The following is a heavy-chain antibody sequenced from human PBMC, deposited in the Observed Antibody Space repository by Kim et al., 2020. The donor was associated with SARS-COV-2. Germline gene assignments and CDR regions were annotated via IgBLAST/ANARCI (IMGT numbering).Heavy chain of an antibody. CDR3: ARVRRWASYDSSGYYSLVDY. CDR2: IYYSGST. D-gene: IGHD3-22*01. V-gene: IGHV4-31*03. J-gene: IGHJ4*02. Sequence: SETLSLTCTVSGGSISSGGYYWSWIRQHPGKGLEWIGYIYYSGSTYYNPSLKSRVTISVDTSKNQFSLKLSSVTAADTAVYYCARVRRWASYDSSGYYSLVDYWGQGTLVTVSS. CDR1: GGSISSGGYY.